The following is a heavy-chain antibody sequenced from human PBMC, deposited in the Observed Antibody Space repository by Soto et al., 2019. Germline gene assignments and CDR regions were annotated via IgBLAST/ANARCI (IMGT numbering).Heavy chain of an antibody. Sequence: ASVKVSCKASGYTFTGYYMHWVRQAPGQGLEWMGWINPNSGGTNYAQKFQGWVTMTRDTSISTAYMELSRLRSDDTAVYYCARDQRKFVGATSPYETDAFDIWGQGTMVTVSS. D-gene: IGHD1-26*01. V-gene: IGHV1-2*04. CDR2: INPNSGGT. J-gene: IGHJ3*02. CDR3: ARDQRKFVGATSPYETDAFDI. CDR1: GYTFTGYY.